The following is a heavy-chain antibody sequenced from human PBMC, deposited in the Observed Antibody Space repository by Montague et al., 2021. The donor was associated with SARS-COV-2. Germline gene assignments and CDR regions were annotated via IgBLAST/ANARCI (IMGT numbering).Heavy chain of an antibody. CDR1: GASFSGYY. Sequence: SETLSLTCAVSGASFSGYYWSWFRQPPAKGLVWIGELNHNRRTNNNPSLKRRGIIPVDTSKKQFSLKPSTVTAADTAVYYCSTRGRSVWGVTVSTELDYWGQGILVIVSS. J-gene: IGHJ4*02. D-gene: IGHD3-16*01. V-gene: IGHV4-34*04. CDR3: STRGRSVWGVTVSTELDY. CDR2: LNHNRRT.